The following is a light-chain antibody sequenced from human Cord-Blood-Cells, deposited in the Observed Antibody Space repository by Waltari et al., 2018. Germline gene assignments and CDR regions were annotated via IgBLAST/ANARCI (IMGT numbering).Light chain of an antibody. V-gene: IGLV1-47*01. CDR3: AAWDDSLSAWV. CDR2: RNK. J-gene: IGLJ3*02. Sequence: QSVLTPTTSVSGRSGERVGKSVAVSSPSIGRNYVYWYQQLPGTAPKLLIYRNKLRPSGVPARFSGSKSGTSASLAISGLRSEDEANYYCAAWDDSLSAWVFGGGTKLTVL. CDR1: SPSIGRNY.